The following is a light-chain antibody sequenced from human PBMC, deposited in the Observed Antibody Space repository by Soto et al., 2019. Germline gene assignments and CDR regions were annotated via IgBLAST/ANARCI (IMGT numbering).Light chain of an antibody. CDR2: DTS. Sequence: EIVLTQSPVTLSLSPGERATLSCRASQSVSNYLAWYQQKPGQAPRLLIYDTSTSATGSPARFSGSGSGTDFTLPVSSLEPEDFAVYYCQQRSSWPPWTFGQGTKVEIK. V-gene: IGKV3-11*01. CDR1: QSVSNY. CDR3: QQRSSWPPWT. J-gene: IGKJ1*01.